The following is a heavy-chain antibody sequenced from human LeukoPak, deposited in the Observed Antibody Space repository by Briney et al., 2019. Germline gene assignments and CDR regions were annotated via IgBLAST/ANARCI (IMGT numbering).Heavy chain of an antibody. CDR1: GGSISSGDYY. Sequence: PSETLSLTCTVSGGSISSGDYYWSWIRQPPGKGLEWIGYIYYSGSTYYNPSLKSRVTISVGTSKNQFSLKLSSVTAADTAVYYCARDGYSYGYGWYFDLWGRGTLVTVSS. CDR2: IYYSGST. J-gene: IGHJ2*01. V-gene: IGHV4-30-4*08. D-gene: IGHD5-18*01. CDR3: ARDGYSYGYGWYFDL.